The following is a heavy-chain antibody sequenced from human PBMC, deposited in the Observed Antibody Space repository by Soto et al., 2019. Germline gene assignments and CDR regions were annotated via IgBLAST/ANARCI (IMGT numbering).Heavy chain of an antibody. J-gene: IGHJ4*02. CDR3: ASDVHYYASDY. CDR1: GFAFSEHY. CDR2: ISGSGNTI. Sequence: GGSLRLSCVGSGFAFSEHYMTWISQAAGKGLEWVSYISGSGNTIYYTDSVKGRFAVSRDNAKNSVYLEMNSLRVDDTSVYYCASDVHYYASDYWGQGTLVTVYS. V-gene: IGHV3-11*04. D-gene: IGHD3-10*01.